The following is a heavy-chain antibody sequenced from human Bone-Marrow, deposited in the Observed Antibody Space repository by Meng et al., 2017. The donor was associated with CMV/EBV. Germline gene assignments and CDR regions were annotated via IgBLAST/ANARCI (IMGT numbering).Heavy chain of an antibody. CDR3: ARERRDYDFWSGYYAGYYFDY. V-gene: IGHV4-4*02. J-gene: IGHJ4*02. D-gene: IGHD3-3*01. CDR1: GGSISSSNW. CDR2: IYHSGST. Sequence: SETLSLTCAVSGGSISSSNWWSWVRQPPGKGLEWIGEIYHSGSTNYNPSLKSRVTISVDKSKNQFSLKLSSVTAADTAVYYCARERRDYDFWSGYYAGYYFDYWGQGTLVTVSS.